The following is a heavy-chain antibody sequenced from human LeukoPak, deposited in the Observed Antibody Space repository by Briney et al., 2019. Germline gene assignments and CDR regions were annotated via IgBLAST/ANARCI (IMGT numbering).Heavy chain of an antibody. J-gene: IGHJ2*01. V-gene: IGHV4-59*01. D-gene: IGHD4-17*01. CDR1: GGSISSYY. CDR3: ARASDYGDYVGWYFDL. CDR2: MYYSGST. Sequence: SETLSLTCTVSGGSISSYYWSWIRQPPGKGLEWIGYMYYSGSTNYNPSLKSRVTISVDMSKNQLSLKLSSVTAADTAVYYCARASDYGDYVGWYFDLWGRGTLVTVSS.